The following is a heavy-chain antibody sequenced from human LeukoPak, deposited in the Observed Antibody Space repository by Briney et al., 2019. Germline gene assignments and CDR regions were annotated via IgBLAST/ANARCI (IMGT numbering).Heavy chain of an antibody. CDR1: GGSISSYY. J-gene: IGHJ4*02. CDR2: IYTSGST. V-gene: IGHV4-4*07. D-gene: IGHD6-6*01. CDR3: ARGVYSSSQYYFDY. Sequence: SETLSLTCTVSGGSISSYYWSWTRQPAGKGLEWIGRIYTSGSTNYNPSLKSRVTMSVDTSKNQFSLKLSSVTAADTAVYYCARGVYSSSQYYFDYWGQGTLVTVSS.